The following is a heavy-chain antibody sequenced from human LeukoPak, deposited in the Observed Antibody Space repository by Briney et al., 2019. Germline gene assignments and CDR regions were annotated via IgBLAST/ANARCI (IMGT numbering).Heavy chain of an antibody. Sequence: GGPLRLSCAASGFTFSSYWMTWVRQAPEKGLEWVANIKQDGSEKYYVDSVKGRFTISRDNAKNSLYLQMNSLRAEDTAVYHCARGGWEPLDYWGQGILVTVSS. D-gene: IGHD1-26*01. CDR1: GFTFSSYW. V-gene: IGHV3-7*01. J-gene: IGHJ4*02. CDR2: IKQDGSEK. CDR3: ARGGWEPLDY.